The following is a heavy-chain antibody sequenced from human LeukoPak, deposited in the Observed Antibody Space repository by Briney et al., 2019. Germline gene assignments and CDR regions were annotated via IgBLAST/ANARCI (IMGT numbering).Heavy chain of an antibody. D-gene: IGHD6-6*01. CDR3: ARRRDFDY. V-gene: IGHV3-48*04. Sequence: PGGSLRLSCAASGFTLSTYSMNWVRQAPGKGLEWVSYISSGNTIYYADSVKGRFTISRDNAKNSLLLQMNSQRAEDTAVYYCARRRDFDYWGQGTLVAVSS. CDR2: ISSGNTI. CDR1: GFTLSTYS. J-gene: IGHJ4*02.